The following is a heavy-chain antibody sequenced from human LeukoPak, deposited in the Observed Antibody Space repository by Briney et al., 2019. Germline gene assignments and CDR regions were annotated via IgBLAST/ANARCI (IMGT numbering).Heavy chain of an antibody. CDR3: ARIAAAGPIDY. CDR1: GFTVSGNY. Sequence: GGYLRLSCAASGFTVSGNYMSWVRQAPGKGLDWVSVIYTGVSGGGSINYADSVKGRFTISSDNSKNTLFLQMNSLRADDTAVYYCARIAAAGPIDYWGQGTLVTVSS. D-gene: IGHD6-13*01. V-gene: IGHV3-53*01. CDR2: IYTGVSGGGSI. J-gene: IGHJ4*02.